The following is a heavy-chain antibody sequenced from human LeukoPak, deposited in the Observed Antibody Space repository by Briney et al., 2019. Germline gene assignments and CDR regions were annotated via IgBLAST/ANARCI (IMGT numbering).Heavy chain of an antibody. CDR2: IQGGGGK. CDR1: GLTVSADS. V-gene: IGHV3-66*02. CDR3: ARLRSGTPRLRYFDL. D-gene: IGHD1-26*01. Sequence: AGGSLRLSCAGSGLTVSADSMSWVRQPPGKGLEWVSIIQGGGGKYYAESVQGRFSVSRDNSKNILFLQMNSLRTKDTAVYYCARLRSGTPRLRYFDLWGRGTLVTVSS. J-gene: IGHJ2*01.